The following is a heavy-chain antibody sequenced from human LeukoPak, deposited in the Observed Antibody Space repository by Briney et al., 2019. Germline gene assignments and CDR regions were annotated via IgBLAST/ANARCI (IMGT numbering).Heavy chain of an antibody. CDR2: INHSGST. V-gene: IGHV4-34*01. J-gene: IGHJ6*02. D-gene: IGHD2-15*01. Sequence: PSETLSLTCAVYGGSFSGYYWSWIRQPPGKGLEWIGEINHSGSTNYNPSLKSRVTISVDTSKNQFSLKLSSVTAADTAVYYCARGLGLEVVVAEPDYYYYGMDVWGQGTTVTVSS. CDR3: ARGLGLEVVVAEPDYYYYGMDV. CDR1: GGSFSGYY.